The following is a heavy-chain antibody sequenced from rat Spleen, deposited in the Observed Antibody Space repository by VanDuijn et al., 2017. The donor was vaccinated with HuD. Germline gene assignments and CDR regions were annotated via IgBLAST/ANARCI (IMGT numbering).Heavy chain of an antibody. CDR3: TTYGGLRNWFAY. V-gene: IGHV5-20*01. J-gene: IGHJ3*01. Sequence: EVQLVESDGGLVQPGRSLKLSCAASGFNFSDYYMAWVRQAPTKGLEWVATINYDGSRTDYRDSAKGRFTVSRDDAKSTLYLQMDSLRSEDTATYYCTTYGGLRNWFAYWGQGTLVTVSS. CDR1: GFNFSDYY. D-gene: IGHD4-1*01. CDR2: INYDGSRT.